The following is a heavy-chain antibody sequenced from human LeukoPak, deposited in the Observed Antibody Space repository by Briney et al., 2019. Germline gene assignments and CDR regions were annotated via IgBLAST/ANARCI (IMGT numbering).Heavy chain of an antibody. CDR2: IYSGGST. D-gene: IGHD1-14*01. CDR1: GLTVNSKY. V-gene: IGHV3-53*01. J-gene: IGHJ1*01. Sequence: PGGSVRLSCAASGLTVNSKYMSWVRQAPGKGLEWVSIIYSGGSTNYADSVKGRFTISRDNSKNTVYLQMNSLRAEDTAVYYCTGDVYQHWGQGNLVTVSS. CDR3: TGDVYQH.